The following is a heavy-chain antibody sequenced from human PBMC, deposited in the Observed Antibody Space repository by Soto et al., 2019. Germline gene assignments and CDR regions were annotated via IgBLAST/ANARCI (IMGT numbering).Heavy chain of an antibody. CDR3: ARVSSSRYVGGYYSYYYGMDV. CDR1: VGSISSYY. CDR2: IYYSGRT. V-gene: IGHV4-59*01. J-gene: IGHJ6*02. Sequence: SETLSVTCTCTVGSISSYYWILIRQPPGKGLDLIGYIYYSGRTNYNPSLKSRVTISVDTSKNQFSLKLSSVTAADTAVYYCARVSSSRYVGGYYSYYYGMDVWGQGTTVTVSS. D-gene: IGHD6-13*01.